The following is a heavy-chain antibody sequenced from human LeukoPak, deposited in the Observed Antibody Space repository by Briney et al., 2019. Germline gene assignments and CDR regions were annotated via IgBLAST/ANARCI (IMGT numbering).Heavy chain of an antibody. Sequence: SETLSLTCAVSGGSISSGDFYWDWTRQPPGKGLEWIGYIYDSGRAYSNPYLKNRATISVDTSKNHFTLKLTSVTAADTAVYFCARGPSQGCTGDCQPF. D-gene: IGHD2-21*02. J-gene: IGHJ3*01. V-gene: IGHV4-30-4*01. CDR3: ARGPSQGCTGDCQPF. CDR1: GGSISSGDFY. CDR2: IYDSGRA.